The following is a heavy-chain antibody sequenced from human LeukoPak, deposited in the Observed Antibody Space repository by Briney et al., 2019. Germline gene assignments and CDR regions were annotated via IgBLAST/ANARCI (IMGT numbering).Heavy chain of an antibody. Sequence: GGSLRLSCTASGFTFSNYWMQWVRQVPGKGLVWVSRINGDGSSPSYADSVKGRFTISRDNSKNTLYLQMNNLSAEDTAVYYCARDTSGSFPYWGQGTLVTVSS. V-gene: IGHV3-74*01. CDR1: GFTFSNYW. J-gene: IGHJ4*02. D-gene: IGHD2-15*01. CDR3: ARDTSGSFPY. CDR2: INGDGSSP.